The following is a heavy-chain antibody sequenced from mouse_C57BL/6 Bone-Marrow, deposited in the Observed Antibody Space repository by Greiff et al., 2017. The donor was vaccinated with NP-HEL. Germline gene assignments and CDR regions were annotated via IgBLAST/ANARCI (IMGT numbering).Heavy chain of an antibody. CDR1: GFTFSSYG. CDR3: ARHHGYYFDY. CDR2: ISSGGSYT. D-gene: IGHD2-2*01. Sequence: DVKLVESGGDLVKPGGSLKLSCAASGFTFSSYGMSWVRQTPDKRLEWVATISSGGSYTYYPDSVKGRFTISRDNAKNTLYLQMSSLKSEDTAMYYCARHHGYYFDYWGQGTTLTVSS. V-gene: IGHV5-6*02. J-gene: IGHJ2*01.